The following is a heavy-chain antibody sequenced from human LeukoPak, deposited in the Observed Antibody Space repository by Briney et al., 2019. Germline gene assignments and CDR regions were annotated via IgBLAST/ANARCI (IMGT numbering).Heavy chain of an antibody. V-gene: IGHV1-69*05. CDR2: IIPIFGAA. D-gene: IGHD5-12*01. CDR1: GGTFSSYA. J-gene: IGHJ4*02. CDR3: ARSGGYENFFDY. Sequence: SVKVSCKASGGTFSSYAIGWVRQAPGQGLEWMGGIIPIFGAANYAQNFQGRVTITTDESTSTAYMELSSLRSEDTAVYYCARSGGYENFFDYWGQGTLVTVSS.